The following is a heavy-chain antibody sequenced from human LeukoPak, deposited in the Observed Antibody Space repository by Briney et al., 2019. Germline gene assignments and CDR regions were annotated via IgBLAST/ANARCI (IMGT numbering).Heavy chain of an antibody. CDR1: GGTFSSYA. J-gene: IGHJ6*03. CDR3: AINAYCSSNSCWGNYYYYYMDV. D-gene: IGHD2-2*01. CDR2: IIPIFGTA. Sequence: GASVKVSCKASGGTFSSYAISWVRQAPGQGLEWMGGIIPIFGTAIYAQKFQGRVTLTEDTSTDTAYMELSSLRSADTAMYYCAINAYCSSNSCWGNYYYYYMDVWGKGTTVTVSS. V-gene: IGHV1-69*06.